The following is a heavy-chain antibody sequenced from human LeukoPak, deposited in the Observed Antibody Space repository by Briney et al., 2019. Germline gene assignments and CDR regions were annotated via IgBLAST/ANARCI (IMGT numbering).Heavy chain of an antibody. D-gene: IGHD2-2*01. J-gene: IGHJ4*02. Sequence: PETLSLTCTVSGGSISSSSYYWGRIRQPPGKGLEWIGSLNYSGSTYYNPSLKSRVTISVDTSKNQFSLKLSSVTAADTAVYYCARHTWRGTTSSYYFDYWGQRPVVTVSS. CDR1: GGSISSSSYY. CDR2: LNYSGST. V-gene: IGHV4-39*01. CDR3: ARHTWRGTTSSYYFDY.